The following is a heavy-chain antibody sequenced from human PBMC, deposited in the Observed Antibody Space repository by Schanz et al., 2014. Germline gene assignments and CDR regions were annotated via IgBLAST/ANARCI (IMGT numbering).Heavy chain of an antibody. CDR3: ARRASCSRIGCPFDS. D-gene: IGHD2-2*01. V-gene: IGHV3-23*04. CDR1: GFTFNSYA. J-gene: IGHJ4*02. CDR2: ISHSGGSK. Sequence: QLVGSGGGLVQPGGSLRLSCAASGFTFNSYAMTWVRQAPGKGLEWVSSISHSGGSKYYADSVKGRFTISRDYSKNTLYLQMSSLRAEDTAMYYCARRASCSRIGCPFDSWGQGALVTVSS.